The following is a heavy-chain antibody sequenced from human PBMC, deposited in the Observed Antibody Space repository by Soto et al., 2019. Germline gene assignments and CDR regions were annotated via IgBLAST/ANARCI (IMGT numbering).Heavy chain of an antibody. CDR3: ARGEYQLPRRSDY. J-gene: IGHJ4*02. D-gene: IGHD2-2*01. CDR2: INSDGSST. CDR1: GFTFSSYW. Sequence: EVQLVESGGGLVQPGGSLRLSCAASGFTFSSYWMHWVRQAPGKGLVWVSRINSDGSSTSYADSVKGRFTISRDNAKNTLYLQMNSLRAEDTAAYYCARGEYQLPRRSDYWGQGTLVTVSS. V-gene: IGHV3-74*01.